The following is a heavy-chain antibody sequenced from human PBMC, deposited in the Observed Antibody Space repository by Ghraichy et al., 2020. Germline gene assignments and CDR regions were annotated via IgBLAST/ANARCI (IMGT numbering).Heavy chain of an antibody. D-gene: IGHD3-9*01. CDR2: IRYDGSNK. CDR3: AKDFELRYFDWLLYGRDRYYYYGMDV. Sequence: GGSLRLSCAASGFTFSSYGMHWVRQAPGKGLEWVAFIRYDGSNKYYADSVKGRFTISRDNSKNTLYLQMNSLRAEDTAVYYCAKDFELRYFDWLLYGRDRYYYYGMDVGGQGTTVTVPS. V-gene: IGHV3-30*02. J-gene: IGHJ6*02. CDR1: GFTFSSYG.